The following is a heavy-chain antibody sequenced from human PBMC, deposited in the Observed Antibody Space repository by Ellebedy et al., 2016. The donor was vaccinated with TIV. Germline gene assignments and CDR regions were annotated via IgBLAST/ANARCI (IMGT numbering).Heavy chain of an antibody. CDR3: ARAGVTIFWPVDY. CDR2: ISYDGSNK. Sequence: PGGSQRLSCAASGFTFSSYAMHWVRQAPGKGLEWVAVISYDGSNKYYADSVKGRFTISRDNSKNTLYLQMNSLRAEDTAVYYCARAGVTIFWPVDYWGQGTLVTVSS. J-gene: IGHJ4*02. D-gene: IGHD3-9*01. CDR1: GFTFSSYA. V-gene: IGHV3-30*01.